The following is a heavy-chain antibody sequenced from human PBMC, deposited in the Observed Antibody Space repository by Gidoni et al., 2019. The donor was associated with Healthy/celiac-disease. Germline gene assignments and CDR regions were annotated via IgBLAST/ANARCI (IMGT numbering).Heavy chain of an antibody. CDR1: GDSISSSSYY. Sequence: QLQLQESVPGLVKPSDTLSLTSTVSGDSISSSSYYWGWFRQPPGKGLEWIGSIYYSGSTYYNPSLKSRVTISVDTSKNQFSLKLSSVTAADTAVYYCARLGHAFDIWGQGTMVTVSS. J-gene: IGHJ3*02. CDR2: IYYSGST. V-gene: IGHV4-39*01. CDR3: ARLGHAFDI.